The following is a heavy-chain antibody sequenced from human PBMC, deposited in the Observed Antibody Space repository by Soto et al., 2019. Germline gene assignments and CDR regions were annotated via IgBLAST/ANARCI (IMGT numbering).Heavy chain of an antibody. CDR1: GFTFSSYG. CDR3: ARDGGEYSSSFYYYGMDV. Sequence: GGSLRLSCAASGFTFSSYGMHWVRQAPGKGLERVAVIWYDGSNKYYADSVKGRFTISGDNSKNTLYLQMNSLRAEDTAVYYCARDGGEYSSSFYYYGMDVWGQGTTVTVSS. J-gene: IGHJ6*02. D-gene: IGHD6-6*01. V-gene: IGHV3-33*01. CDR2: IWYDGSNK.